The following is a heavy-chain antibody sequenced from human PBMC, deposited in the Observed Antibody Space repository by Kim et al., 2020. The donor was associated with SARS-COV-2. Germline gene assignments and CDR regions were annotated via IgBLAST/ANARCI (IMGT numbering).Heavy chain of an antibody. Sequence: SETLSLTCAVYGGSFSGYYWSWIRQPPGKGLEWIGEINHSGSTNYNPSLKSRVTISVDTSKNQFSLKLSSVTAADTAVYYCATSGIAAALFDYWGQGTLV. CDR2: INHSGST. CDR3: ATSGIAAALFDY. D-gene: IGHD6-13*01. J-gene: IGHJ4*02. CDR1: GGSFSGYY. V-gene: IGHV4-34*01.